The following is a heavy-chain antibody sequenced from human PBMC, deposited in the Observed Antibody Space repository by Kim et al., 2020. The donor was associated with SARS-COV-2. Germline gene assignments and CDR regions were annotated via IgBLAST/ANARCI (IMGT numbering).Heavy chain of an antibody. V-gene: IGHV4-61*02. J-gene: IGHJ6*02. CDR3: ARGRYSSSWDNYYYYGLDV. D-gene: IGHD6-13*01. CDR2: AYINGNT. CDR1: GDSITSGTYY. Sequence: SETLSLTCTVSGDSITSGTYYWNWIRQPAGKGLEWIGRAYINGNTNHNPSLKSRVTISIDTSKKQFSLKLSSVTAADTAVYYCARGRYSSSWDNYYYYGLDVWGQGTTVTVSS.